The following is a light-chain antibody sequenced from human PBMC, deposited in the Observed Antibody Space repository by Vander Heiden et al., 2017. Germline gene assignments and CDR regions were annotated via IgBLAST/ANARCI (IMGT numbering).Light chain of an antibody. J-gene: IGKJ2*01. V-gene: IGKV1-39*01. CDR3: QQTYRTPYT. CDR2: SAS. CDR1: QSINSY. Sequence: DIQITQSPSSLSASVGDRITINCRASQSINSYLNWYQQKPGKAPRFLISSASTLQSGVPSRFSGSGSGTDFTLTIGSLQPEDFATYYCQQTYRTPYTFGQGSKLEI.